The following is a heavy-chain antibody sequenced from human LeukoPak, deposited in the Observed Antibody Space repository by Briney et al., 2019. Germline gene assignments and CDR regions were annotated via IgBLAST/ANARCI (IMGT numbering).Heavy chain of an antibody. V-gene: IGHV1-2*02. CDR1: GYSFTGYY. D-gene: IGHD1-1*01. CDR3: ARGPSTGDFDY. CDR2: INPNSGDT. Sequence: ASVKVSCKASGYSFTGYYLHWMRQALGQRFEWMGWINPNSGDTSYAQKFHGRVTMTRDTSISTVYMDLSSLRSDDTAVYYCARGPSTGDFDYWGQGTPVTVSS. J-gene: IGHJ4*02.